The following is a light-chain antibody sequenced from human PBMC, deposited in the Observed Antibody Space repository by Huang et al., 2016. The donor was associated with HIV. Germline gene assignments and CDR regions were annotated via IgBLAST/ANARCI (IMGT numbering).Light chain of an antibody. V-gene: IGKV3-15*01. Sequence: EIEMTQSPATLSVSPGERATLSCRASHSVVSDLAWYQQKPGQAPRLLNYDASTRATGISAKFNRTGSGTEFSLSITNLQSEDFAVYYCQQYNDWPPLTFGGGTKVEI. CDR1: HSVVSD. CDR3: QQYNDWPPLT. J-gene: IGKJ4*01. CDR2: DAS.